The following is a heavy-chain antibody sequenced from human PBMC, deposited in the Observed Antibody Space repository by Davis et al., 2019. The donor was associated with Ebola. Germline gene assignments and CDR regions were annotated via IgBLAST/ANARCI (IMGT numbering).Heavy chain of an antibody. V-gene: IGHV1-2*06. J-gene: IGHJ3*02. CDR2: VNPNSGGT. D-gene: IGHD5-12*01. Sequence: ASVKVSCKASGYTFTGYYMHWVRQAPGQGLEWMGRVNPNSGGTNYAQKFQGRVTMTRDTSISTAYMDLSSLRSEDTALYYCTTPGGQDSGYDVFDIWGQGTMVTVSS. CDR1: GYTFTGYY. CDR3: TTPGGQDSGYDVFDI.